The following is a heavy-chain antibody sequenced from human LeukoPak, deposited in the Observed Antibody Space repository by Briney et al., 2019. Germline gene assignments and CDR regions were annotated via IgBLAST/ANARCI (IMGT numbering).Heavy chain of an antibody. CDR2: ISSSSSYI. J-gene: IGHJ6*03. V-gene: IGHV3-21*01. Sequence: PGGSLRLSRAASGFTFSSYSMNWVRQAPGKGLEWVSSISSSSSYIYYADSVKGRFTISRDNAKNSLYLQMNSLRAEDTAVYYCARVNDILTGYYMDVWGKGTTVTVSS. CDR1: GFTFSSYS. D-gene: IGHD3-9*01. CDR3: ARVNDILTGYYMDV.